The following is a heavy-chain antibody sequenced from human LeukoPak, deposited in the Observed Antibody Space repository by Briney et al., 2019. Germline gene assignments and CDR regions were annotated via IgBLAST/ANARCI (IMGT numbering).Heavy chain of an antibody. Sequence: KASETLSLTCTVSGGSKNSYYWSWIRQPPGKGLEWIGYTHPSGNTNYSPSLKSRVTISIDMSRNQFSLKLSSVTAADTAVYYCATLMAAAGCFDYWGQGTLVTVSS. CDR2: THPSGNT. J-gene: IGHJ4*02. V-gene: IGHV4-4*09. CDR1: GGSKNSYY. D-gene: IGHD6-13*01. CDR3: ATLMAAAGCFDY.